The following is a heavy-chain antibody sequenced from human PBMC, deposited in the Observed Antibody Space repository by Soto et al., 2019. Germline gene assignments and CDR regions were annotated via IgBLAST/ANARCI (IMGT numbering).Heavy chain of an antibody. CDR1: GFSLSTSGVG. J-gene: IGHJ4*02. D-gene: IGHD3-10*01. Sequence: QITLKESGPTLVKPTQTLTLNCTFSGFSLSTSGVGVGWIRQPPGKALEWLALIYWDDDKRYSPSLKSRLTITKDTSKNQVVLTMTNMDPVDTATYYCARIGLLWAVDYWGQGTLVTVSS. V-gene: IGHV2-5*02. CDR2: IYWDDDK. CDR3: ARIGLLWAVDY.